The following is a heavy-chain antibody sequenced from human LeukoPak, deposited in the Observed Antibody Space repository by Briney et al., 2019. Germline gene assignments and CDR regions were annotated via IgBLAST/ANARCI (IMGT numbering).Heavy chain of an antibody. CDR3: AKDSPGNAFDI. V-gene: IGHV3-33*06. CDR2: IWYDGSNE. J-gene: IGHJ3*02. Sequence: GGSLRLSCAASGFTFNTYGMHWVRQAPGKGLEWVAIIWYDGSNENYADSVKGRFTISRDNSKNTLYLQMNSLRAEDTAVYYCAKDSPGNAFDIWGQGTMVTVSS. D-gene: IGHD3-10*01. CDR1: GFTFNTYG.